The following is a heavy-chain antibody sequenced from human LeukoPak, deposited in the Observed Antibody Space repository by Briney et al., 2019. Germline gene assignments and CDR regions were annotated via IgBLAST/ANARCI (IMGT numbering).Heavy chain of an antibody. CDR2: IYSGGST. CDR1: GFTFSSYE. V-gene: IGHV3-66*01. D-gene: IGHD6-13*01. CDR3: ARDRYSSSWD. Sequence: PGGSLRLSCAASGFTFSSYEMNWVRQAPGKGLEWVSVIYSGGSTYYADSVKGRFTISRDNSKNTLYLQMNSLRAEDTAVYYCARDRYSSSWDWGQGTLVTVSS. J-gene: IGHJ4*02.